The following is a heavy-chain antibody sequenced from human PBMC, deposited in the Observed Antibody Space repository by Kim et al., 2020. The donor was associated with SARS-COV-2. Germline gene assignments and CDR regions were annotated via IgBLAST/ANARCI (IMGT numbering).Heavy chain of an antibody. CDR1: GFSFSGYDV. D-gene: IGHD5-18*01. CDR3: ARSVETTIVFFDK. V-gene: IGHV3-21*01. Sequence: GGSLRLSCAASGFSFSGYDVINWVRHAPGKVLEGVASINIRSSYTYYADSVKGRFTMYTDNARNSLFLQMNSLSAEDTAVYYCARSVETTIVFFDKWGQGTLDTVSS. J-gene: IGHJ4*02. CDR2: INIRSSYT.